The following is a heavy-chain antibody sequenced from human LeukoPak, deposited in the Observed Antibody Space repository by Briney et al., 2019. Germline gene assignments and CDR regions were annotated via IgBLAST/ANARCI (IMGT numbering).Heavy chain of an antibody. CDR3: AREGLTSTPNNAFDI. Sequence: GGSLRLSCAASGFTFSSYAMHWVRQAPGKGLEWVAVTSYDGSNKYYADSVKGRFTISRDNFKSMLYLQMDSLRVEDTAVYYCAREGLTSTPNNAFDIWGQGSVVTVSS. D-gene: IGHD4-23*01. CDR1: GFTFSSYA. J-gene: IGHJ3*02. CDR2: TSYDGSNK. V-gene: IGHV3-30-3*01.